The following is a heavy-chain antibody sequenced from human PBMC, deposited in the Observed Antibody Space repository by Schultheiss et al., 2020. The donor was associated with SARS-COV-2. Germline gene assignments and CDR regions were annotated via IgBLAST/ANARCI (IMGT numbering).Heavy chain of an antibody. V-gene: IGHV3-48*03. CDR3: ATDDYSNYMGAFDI. Sequence: GGSLRLSCAASGFTFSSYEMNWVRQAPGKGLEWVSYISSSASTIHYADSVKGRFTISRDNAKNSLYLQMNSLRAEDTAVYYCATDDYSNYMGAFDIWGRGTMVTVSS. J-gene: IGHJ3*02. D-gene: IGHD4-11*01. CDR1: GFTFSSYE. CDR2: ISSSASTI.